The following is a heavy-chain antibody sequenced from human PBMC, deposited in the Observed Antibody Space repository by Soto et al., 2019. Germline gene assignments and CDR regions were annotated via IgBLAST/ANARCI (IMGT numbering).Heavy chain of an antibody. D-gene: IGHD3-16*01. CDR3: EREAISYGFALDV. CDR2: ISCNGGST. V-gene: IGHV3-43*01. J-gene: IGHJ6*02. Sequence: GSLTLSCTASGFCFGGYDMPWVRQGPGKGLEWVSLISCNGGSTFYADSVKDRFTISTDNSNKTVSLQINSPRTDDTAVYYYEREAISYGFALDVWGQGTTVTVYS. CDR1: GFCFGGYD.